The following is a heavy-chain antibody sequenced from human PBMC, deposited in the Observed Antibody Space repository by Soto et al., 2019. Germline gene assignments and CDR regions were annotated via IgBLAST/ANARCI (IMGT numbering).Heavy chain of an antibody. CDR3: ASDLVGASDSYGLDV. Sequence: SLRLSCAASGFTFSNYGMHWVRQAPGKGLEWVAIIWHDGNNKYYADSVRGRFIISRDNSKNGLYLQMNSLRAEDTAVYYCASDLVGASDSYGLDVWGQGTPVTVSS. J-gene: IGHJ6*02. CDR2: IWHDGNNK. CDR1: GFTFSNYG. V-gene: IGHV3-33*01. D-gene: IGHD1-26*01.